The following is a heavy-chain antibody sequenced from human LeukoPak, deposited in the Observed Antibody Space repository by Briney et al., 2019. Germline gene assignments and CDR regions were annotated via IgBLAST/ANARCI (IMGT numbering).Heavy chain of an antibody. J-gene: IGHJ4*02. D-gene: IGHD5-12*01. CDR1: GGSINDFY. Sequence: SETLSLTCTVSGGSINDFYWSWIRQPPGKGLEWIGYIYSSGGANYNPSLESRVTMSVDAPNSEFSLKLSSVTAADTAVYYCARDPRLGWHDSWGPGTLVTVSS. CDR3: ARDPRLGWHDS. V-gene: IGHV4-59*01. CDR2: IYSSGGA.